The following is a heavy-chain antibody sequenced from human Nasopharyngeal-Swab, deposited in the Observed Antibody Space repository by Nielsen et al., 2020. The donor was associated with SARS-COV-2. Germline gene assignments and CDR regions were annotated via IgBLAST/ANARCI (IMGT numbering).Heavy chain of an antibody. CDR3: ARVRSGGYSFSYYYYGMDV. CDR2: IYYSGST. J-gene: IGHJ6*02. Sequence: SETLSLTCTVSGGSVSSSSYYWGWIRQPPGKGLEWIGTIYYSGSTYYNPSLKSRVTISVDTSKNQFSLKLSSVTAAETAVYYCARVRSGGYSFSYYYYGMDVWGQGTTVTVSS. D-gene: IGHD5-18*01. V-gene: IGHV4-39*07. CDR1: GGSVSSSSYY.